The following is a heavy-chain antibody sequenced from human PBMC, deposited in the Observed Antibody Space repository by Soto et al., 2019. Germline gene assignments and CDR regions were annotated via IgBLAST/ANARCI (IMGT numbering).Heavy chain of an antibody. CDR3: ARTLPPTSSGELDAFDI. CDR2: IIPIFDTS. V-gene: IGHV1-69*15. Sequence: QVQLVQSGAEVKKPGSSVKVSCKGSEGTFSKYAITWVRQAPGQGLEWMGTIIPIFDTSTNAQKFQGRVTITADEYRISAYLEVSSLTYEDTAVYYCARTLPPTSSGELDAFDIWGQGTMVTVSS. J-gene: IGHJ3*02. CDR1: EGTFSKYA. D-gene: IGHD3-16*01.